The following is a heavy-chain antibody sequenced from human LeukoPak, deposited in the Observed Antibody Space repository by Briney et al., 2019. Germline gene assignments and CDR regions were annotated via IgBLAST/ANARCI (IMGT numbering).Heavy chain of an antibody. CDR1: GYTFTGYY. Sequence: VASVKVSCKASGYTFTGYYMHWVRQAPGQGLEWMGIINPSGGSTSYAQKFQGRVTMTRDTSTSTVYMELSSLRSEDTAVYYCARDPSCSSTSCYHDAFDIWGQGTMVTVSS. J-gene: IGHJ3*02. V-gene: IGHV1-46*03. CDR2: INPSGGST. CDR3: ARDPSCSSTSCYHDAFDI. D-gene: IGHD2-2*01.